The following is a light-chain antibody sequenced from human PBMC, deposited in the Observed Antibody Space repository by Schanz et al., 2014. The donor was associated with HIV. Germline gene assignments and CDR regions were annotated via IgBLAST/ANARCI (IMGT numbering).Light chain of an antibody. CDR2: TTS. CDR1: ERISRW. J-gene: IGKJ1*01. V-gene: IGKV1-5*03. CDR3: QHYSSYSRT. Sequence: DIQMTQSPSTLSASVGDRVTITCRASERISRWLAWYQQRPGKAPRLLIHTTSTLQTGAPSRFSGSGSGTEFTLTISSLQPDDFATYYCQHYSSYSRTFGQGTNVEIK.